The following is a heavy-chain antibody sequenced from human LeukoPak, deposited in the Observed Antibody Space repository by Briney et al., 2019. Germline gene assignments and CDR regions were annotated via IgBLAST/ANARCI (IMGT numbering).Heavy chain of an antibody. CDR2: IYHSGST. CDR3: ARVGSGSYYRSWYAFDI. V-gene: IGHV4-4*02. J-gene: IGHJ3*02. D-gene: IGHD3-10*01. CDR1: GGSISSSNW. Sequence: SGTLSLTCAVSGGSISSSNWWSWARQPPGKGLEWIGEIYHSGSTNYNPSLKSRVTISVDKSKNQFSLKLSSVTAADTGVYYCARVGSGSYYRSWYAFDIWGQGTMVTVSS.